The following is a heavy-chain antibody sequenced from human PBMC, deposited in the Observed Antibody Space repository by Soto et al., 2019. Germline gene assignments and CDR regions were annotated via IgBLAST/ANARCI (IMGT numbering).Heavy chain of an antibody. CDR1: GFTFSSYG. D-gene: IGHD6-13*01. CDR3: ARDQFRYSSSWPDAFDI. Sequence: GGSLRLSCAASGFTFSSYGMHWVRQAPGKGLEWVAVKWYDGSNKYYADSVKGRFTISRDNSKNSLYLQMNSLRAEDTAVYYCARDQFRYSSSWPDAFDIWGQGTMVTVSS. V-gene: IGHV3-33*01. J-gene: IGHJ3*02. CDR2: KWYDGSNK.